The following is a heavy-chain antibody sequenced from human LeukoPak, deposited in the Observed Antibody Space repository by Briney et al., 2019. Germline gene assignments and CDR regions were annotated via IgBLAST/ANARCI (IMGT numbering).Heavy chain of an antibody. J-gene: IGHJ4*02. CDR3: AKGEDDFWSGYYIDY. Sequence: PGGSLRLSCAASGFTVSSNYMSWVRQAPGKGLEWVSVIYSGGGTYYADSVKGRFTISRDNSKNTLYLQVNSLRAEDTAVYYCAKGEDDFWSGYYIDYWGQGTLVTVSS. CDR2: IYSGGGT. CDR1: GFTVSSNY. D-gene: IGHD3-3*01. V-gene: IGHV3-53*01.